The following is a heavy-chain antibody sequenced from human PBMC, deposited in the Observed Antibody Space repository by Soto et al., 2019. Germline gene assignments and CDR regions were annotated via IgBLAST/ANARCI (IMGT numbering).Heavy chain of an antibody. CDR3: ARGHYDFWSGYFATIDH. D-gene: IGHD3-3*01. CDR2: IHYSGNT. CDR1: GGSISNYY. V-gene: IGHV4-59*08. Sequence: SETLSLTCTVSGGSISNYYWSWIRQPPGKGLEWIGYIHYSGNTKYNPSLKSRVTISADTSKNQFSLKLSSVTAADTAVYYCARGHYDFWSGYFATIDHWGQGSLVTVSS. J-gene: IGHJ4*02.